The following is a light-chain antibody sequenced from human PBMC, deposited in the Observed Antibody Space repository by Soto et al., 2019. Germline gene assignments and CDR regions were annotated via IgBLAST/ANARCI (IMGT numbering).Light chain of an antibody. V-gene: IGKV3-15*01. CDR3: QQRSNWPPYT. Sequence: EKVMTQSPATLSMSPGERATLSCRASQSVGSFLAWYQQKPGQAPRLLIYGASTRATGIPARFSGSGSGTEFTLTISSLQSEDFAVYYCQQRSNWPPYTFGQGTKLEIK. J-gene: IGKJ2*01. CDR2: GAS. CDR1: QSVGSF.